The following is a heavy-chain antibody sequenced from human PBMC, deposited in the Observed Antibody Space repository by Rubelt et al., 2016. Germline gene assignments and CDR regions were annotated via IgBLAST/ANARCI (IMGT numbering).Heavy chain of an antibody. V-gene: IGHV4-39*01. Sequence: LQLQESGPGLVKTSETLSLTCTVSGGSISTTSYYWGWIRQPPGKGLEWIGSIYYSGSTYFNQSIKSRVNMSIETSKNPYPLKLGSVTAADTAMYYCARHAFIVTTGSFWDFWGQGTLVTVSS. D-gene: IGHD4-17*01. CDR3: ARHAFIVTTGSFWDF. J-gene: IGHJ4*02. CDR1: GGSISTTSYY. CDR2: IYYSGST.